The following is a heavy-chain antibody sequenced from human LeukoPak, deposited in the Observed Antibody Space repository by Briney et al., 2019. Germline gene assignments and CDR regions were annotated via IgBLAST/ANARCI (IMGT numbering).Heavy chain of an antibody. Sequence: PSETLSLTCTVSGGSISSYYWSWIRQPPGKGLEWIGYIYYSGSTNYNPSLKSRVTISVDTSKNQFSLKLSSVTAADTAVYYCVKGGGYPPNYLDYGGQETLVTVPS. CDR3: VKGGGYPPNYLDY. J-gene: IGHJ4*02. CDR2: IYYSGST. V-gene: IGHV4-59*01. CDR1: GGSISSYY. D-gene: IGHD2-15*01.